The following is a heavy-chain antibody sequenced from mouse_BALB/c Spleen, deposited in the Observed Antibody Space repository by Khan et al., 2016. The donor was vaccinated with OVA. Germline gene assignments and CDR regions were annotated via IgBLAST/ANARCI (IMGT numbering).Heavy chain of an antibody. CDR2: IIPSNDYT. J-gene: IGHJ3*01. CDR3: AREGAYYRSDGWFAY. Sequence: VQLQQSGAELARPGASVKMSCKASGYTFTTYTIHWVKQRPGQGLEWIGYIIPSNDYTNYNQKFKERATLTADKSSSTAYMQLSSLTSEDSSVYYCAREGAYYRSDGWFAYWGQGTLVTGSA. V-gene: IGHV1-4*01. D-gene: IGHD2-14*01. CDR1: GYTFTTYT.